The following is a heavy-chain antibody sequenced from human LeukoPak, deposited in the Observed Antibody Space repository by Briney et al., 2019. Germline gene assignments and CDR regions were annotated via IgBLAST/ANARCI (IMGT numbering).Heavy chain of an antibody. D-gene: IGHD6-13*01. V-gene: IGHV4-39*07. CDR1: GGSISSSSYY. CDR2: IYYSGST. CDR3: ARAQSSSWYVYFDY. Sequence: SETLSLTCTVSGGSISSSSYYWGWIRQPPGKGLEWIGSIYYSGSTYYNPSLKSRVTISVDTSKNQFSLKLSSVTAADTAVYYCARAQSSSWYVYFDYWGQGTLVTVSS. J-gene: IGHJ4*02.